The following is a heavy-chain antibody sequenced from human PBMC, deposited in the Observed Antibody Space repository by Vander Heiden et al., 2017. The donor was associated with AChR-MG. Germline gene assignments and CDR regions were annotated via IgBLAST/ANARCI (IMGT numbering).Heavy chain of an antibody. CDR2: IYSGGST. CDR1: GFTVSSNY. Sequence: EVQLVESGGGLVQPGGSLRLSCAASGFTVSSNYMSWVRQAPGKGLEWVSVIYSGGSTYDADSVKGRFTISRDNSKNTVYLQMNRMRVEDTAVYYFARGTTVTTSDYWGQGTLVTVSS. D-gene: IGHD4-17*01. J-gene: IGHJ4*02. CDR3: ARGTTVTTSDY. V-gene: IGHV3-66*01.